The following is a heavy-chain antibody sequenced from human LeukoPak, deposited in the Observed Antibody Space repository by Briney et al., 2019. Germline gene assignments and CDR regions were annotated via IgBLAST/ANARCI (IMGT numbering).Heavy chain of an antibody. CDR3: AKGELYYGSGRGDYNWFDP. CDR1: GFTFTSYA. V-gene: IGHV3-23*01. Sequence: GGSLRLSCAASGFTFTSYAMSWVRQAPGKGLECVSAIGGIGGSTYYAYSVKGRFTISRDNSKSTLYLQMNSLRAEDTAVYYCAKGELYYGSGRGDYNWFDPWGQGTLVTVSS. J-gene: IGHJ5*02. D-gene: IGHD3-10*01. CDR2: IGGIGGST.